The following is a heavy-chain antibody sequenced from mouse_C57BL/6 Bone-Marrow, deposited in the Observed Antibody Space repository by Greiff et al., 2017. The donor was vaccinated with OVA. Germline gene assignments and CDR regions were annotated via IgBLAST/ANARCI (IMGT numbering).Heavy chain of an antibody. V-gene: IGHV5-12*01. Sequence: EVKLVESGGGLVQPGGSLKLSCAASGFTFSDYYMYWVRQTPEKRLEWVAYISNGGGSTYYPDTVKGRFTISRDNAKNTLYLQLSRLRSEDTAMYYCARRLGRAWFAYWGQGTLVTVSA. CDR1: GFTFSDYY. J-gene: IGHJ3*01. CDR2: ISNGGGST. CDR3: ARRLGRAWFAY. D-gene: IGHD4-1*01.